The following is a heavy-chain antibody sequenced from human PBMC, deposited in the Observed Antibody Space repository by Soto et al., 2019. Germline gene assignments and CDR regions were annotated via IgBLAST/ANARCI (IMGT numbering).Heavy chain of an antibody. CDR2: IYSGGST. V-gene: IGHV3-66*01. Sequence: VQLVESGGGLVQPGGSLRLSCAASGFTVSSNYMSWVRQAPGKGLEWVSVIYSGGSTYYADSVKGRFTISRDNSKNTLYLQMNSLRAEDTAVYYCARYRYCSGGSCSPYFDYGGQGTLVTVSS. D-gene: IGHD2-15*01. J-gene: IGHJ4*02. CDR3: ARYRYCSGGSCSPYFDY. CDR1: GFTVSSNY.